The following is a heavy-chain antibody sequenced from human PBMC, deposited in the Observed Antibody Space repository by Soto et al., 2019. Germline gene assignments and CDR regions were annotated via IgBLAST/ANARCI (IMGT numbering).Heavy chain of an antibody. CDR1: GFTFSSYA. CDR3: ARDRVMLTLGGGSEEWGIDS. CDR2: ISGSGGGT. J-gene: IGHJ4*02. Sequence: GASLKISCAASGFTFSSYAMTWVRQAPGKGLEWVSSISGSGGGTSYADSVKGRFTISRDNSKTTLYLQMNNLRVEDTAVYYCARDRVMLTLGGGSEEWGIDSWGQGTPVTVSS. D-gene: IGHD3-16*01. V-gene: IGHV3-23*01.